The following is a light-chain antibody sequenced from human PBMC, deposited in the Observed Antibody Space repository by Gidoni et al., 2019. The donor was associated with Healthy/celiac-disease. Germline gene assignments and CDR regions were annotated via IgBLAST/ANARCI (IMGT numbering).Light chain of an antibody. CDR3: QQYGNSPIT. V-gene: IGKV3-20*01. Sequence: EIVLTQSPCTLSLSPGERATLSCRASQSVSSSYLAEYQQKPGQAPRLLIYGASSRATGIPDRFSGSGSGTDFTLTISRLEPEDFTVYYCQQYGNSPITFGQGTRLEIK. J-gene: IGKJ5*01. CDR2: GAS. CDR1: QSVSSSY.